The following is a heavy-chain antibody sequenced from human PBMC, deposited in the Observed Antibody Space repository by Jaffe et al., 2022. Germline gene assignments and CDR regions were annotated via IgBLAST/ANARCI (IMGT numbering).Heavy chain of an antibody. J-gene: IGHJ4*02. V-gene: IGHV3-30*02. CDR1: GFTFSRYG. CDR2: IRSDAKKS. CDR3: TTDLNWGSAF. D-gene: IGHD3-16*01. Sequence: QVHLVESGGGVVQPGGSLRLSCAASGFTFSRYGMHWVRQAPGKGLEWVTFIRSDAKKSHYPDSAKGRFTTSRDNSKQMLYLQMNSLRPEDTALYYCTTDLNWGSAFWGQGTLVTVSS.